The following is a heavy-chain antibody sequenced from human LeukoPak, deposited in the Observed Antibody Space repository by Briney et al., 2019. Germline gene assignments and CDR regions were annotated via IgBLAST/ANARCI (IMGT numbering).Heavy chain of an antibody. J-gene: IGHJ6*03. Sequence: SETLSLTCTVSGGSISSYYWSWLRQPPGKGLEWIGYIYYSGSTNYNPSLKSRVTISVDTSKNQFSLKLSSVTAADTAVYYCARVGLELRGNYYYYYMDVWGKGTTVTVSS. V-gene: IGHV4-59*01. CDR1: GGSISSYY. D-gene: IGHD1-7*01. CDR3: ARVGLELRGNYYYYYMDV. CDR2: IYYSGST.